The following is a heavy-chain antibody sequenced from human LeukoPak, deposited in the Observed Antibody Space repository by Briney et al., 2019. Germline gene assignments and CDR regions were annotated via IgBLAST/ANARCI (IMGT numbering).Heavy chain of an antibody. CDR1: VGSLISYY. J-gene: IGHJ5*02. CDR3: ARLYCGDDCYLNP. CDR2: IYYSGST. D-gene: IGHD2-21*02. V-gene: IGHV4-59*08. Sequence: SETLSFTCRVSVGSLISYYRSWIRPPPGKGLEWIGYIYYSGSTNYTPSLKSRVTISVDTSKNQFSLKLSSVTAADTAVYYCARLYCGDDCYLNPWGQGTLVTVSS.